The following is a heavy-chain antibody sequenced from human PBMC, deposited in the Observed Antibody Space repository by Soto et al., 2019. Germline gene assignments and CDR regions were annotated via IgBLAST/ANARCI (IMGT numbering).Heavy chain of an antibody. V-gene: IGHV4-59*01. CDR2: IFYSGST. J-gene: IGHJ6*02. CDR3: ASQTGLYYYVMDV. D-gene: IGHD1-1*01. Sequence: SETLSLTCTVSGGSINAFFWSWVRQPPGKGLESIGYIFYSGSTNYNPSLKSRVTISLDTSKTQFSLNLTSVTAADTAVYYCASQTGLYYYVMDVCGQGTLLTVSS. CDR1: GGSINAFF.